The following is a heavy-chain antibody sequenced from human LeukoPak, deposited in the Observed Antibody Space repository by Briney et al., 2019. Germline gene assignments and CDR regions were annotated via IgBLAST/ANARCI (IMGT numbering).Heavy chain of an antibody. CDR1: GFTFSNYW. Sequence: PGGSLRLSCAASGFTFSNYWMAWVRQAPGKGLEWVSYISSSGSTIYYADSVKGRFTISRDNAKNSLYLQMNSVRAEDTAMYYCVRDGGYYGPDSWGQGALVSVSS. D-gene: IGHD3-10*01. V-gene: IGHV3-48*04. CDR3: VRDGGYYGPDS. CDR2: ISSSGSTI. J-gene: IGHJ4*02.